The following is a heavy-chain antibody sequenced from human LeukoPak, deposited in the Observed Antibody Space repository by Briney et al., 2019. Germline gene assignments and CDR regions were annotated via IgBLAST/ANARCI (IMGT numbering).Heavy chain of an antibody. Sequence: SESLSLNCTVSGGSISSYYWSWIRQPPGKELEWIGYIYYSGSTNYNPSLKSRVTISVDTSNNQLSLRLSSVTAADTAVSYRARAWVRERWDYSPIYYFDHWGQGTLVTVSS. J-gene: IGHJ4*02. CDR3: ARAWVRERWDYSPIYYFDH. CDR2: IYYSGST. CDR1: GGSISSYY. V-gene: IGHV4-59*01. D-gene: IGHD4-11*01.